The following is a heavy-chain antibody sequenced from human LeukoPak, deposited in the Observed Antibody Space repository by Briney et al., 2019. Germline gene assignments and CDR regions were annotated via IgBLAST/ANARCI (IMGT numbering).Heavy chain of an antibody. CDR2: INSDGSST. V-gene: IGHV3-74*01. D-gene: IGHD3-10*01. CDR3: ARVDGGYYYGSGRANYYYYMDV. CDR1: GFTFSSYW. J-gene: IGHJ6*03. Sequence: GGSLRLSCAASGFTFSSYWMHWVRQAPGKGLVWVSRINSDGSSTSYADSVKGRFTISRDNAKNTLYLQMNSLRAEDTAVYYCARVDGGYYYGSGRANYYYYMDVWGKGTTVTISS.